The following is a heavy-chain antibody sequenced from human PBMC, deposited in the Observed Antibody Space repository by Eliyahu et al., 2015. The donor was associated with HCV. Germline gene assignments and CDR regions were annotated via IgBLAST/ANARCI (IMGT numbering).Heavy chain of an antibody. CDR2: IYYSGST. V-gene: IGHV4-31*03. CDR3: ARVPHLWFREMGYFDY. D-gene: IGHD3-10*01. Sequence: QVQLQESGPGLVKPSQTLSLPCTVSGXSISSGGYYWSWIRQHPGKGLEWIGYIYYSGSTYYNPSLKSRVTISVDTSKNQFSLKLSSVTAADTAVYYCARVPHLWFREMGYFDYWGQGTLVTVSS. J-gene: IGHJ4*02. CDR1: GXSISSGGYY.